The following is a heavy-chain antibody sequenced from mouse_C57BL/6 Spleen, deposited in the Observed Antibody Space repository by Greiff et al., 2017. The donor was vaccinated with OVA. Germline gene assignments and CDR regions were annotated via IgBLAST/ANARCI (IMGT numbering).Heavy chain of an antibody. V-gene: IGHV1-82*01. CDR2: IYPGDGDT. CDR1: GYAFSSSW. D-gene: IGHD2-1*01. J-gene: IGHJ2*01. CDR3: ARSTYGNYDY. Sequence: SGPELVKPGASVKISCKASGYAFSSSWMNWVKQRPGKGLEWIGRIYPGDGDTNYNGKFKGKATLTADKSSSTAYMQLSSLTSEDSAVYFCARSTYGNYDYWGQGTTLTVSS.